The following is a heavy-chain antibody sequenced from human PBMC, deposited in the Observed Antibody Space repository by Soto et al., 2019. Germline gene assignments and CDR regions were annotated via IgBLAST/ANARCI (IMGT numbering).Heavy chain of an antibody. V-gene: IGHV5-51*01. CDR2: IYPADSDT. D-gene: IGHD3-22*01. CDR3: ARGYYYDSSGSPDAFDI. J-gene: IGHJ3*02. CDR1: GYSFSIFW. Sequence: PGESLKISCKGSGYSFSIFWIGWVRQMPGKGLEWMGVIYPADSDTRYSPSFEGQVTISADKSISTAYLQWSSLKASDTAMYYCARGYYYDSSGSPDAFDIWGQGTMVTVS.